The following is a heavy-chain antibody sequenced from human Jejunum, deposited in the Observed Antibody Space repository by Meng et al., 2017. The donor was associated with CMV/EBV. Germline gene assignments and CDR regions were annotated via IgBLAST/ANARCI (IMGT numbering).Heavy chain of an antibody. CDR1: GGSIGSGDYY. J-gene: IGHJ4*02. CDR2: IHGTGST. CDR3: ARGSIFVSFDS. D-gene: IGHD3-3*01. V-gene: IGHV4-30-4*08. Sequence: VQLQESGPGLVRPSQTLSLTCSDSGGSIGSGDYYWSWIRQPPGKGLEWIGYIHGTGSTYYNPSLKSRVDISLGTSRNHFSLTLSSVTAEDTAVYFCARGSIFVSFDSWGQGTLVTVSS.